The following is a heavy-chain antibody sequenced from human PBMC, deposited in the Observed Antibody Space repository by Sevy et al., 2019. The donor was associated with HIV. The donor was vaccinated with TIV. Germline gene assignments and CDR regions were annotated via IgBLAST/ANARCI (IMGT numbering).Heavy chain of an antibody. CDR1: GGSIPGHY. CDR2: HYHSDST. CDR3: ARVDNSGTYVLY. V-gene: IGHV4-59*11. Sequence: SETLSLTCAVSGGSIPGHYWSWIRQTPQKGLEWIGYHYHSDSTKYNPSLKSRATISVHPSKNQFFLSLSSVTAADTAVYYCARVDNSGTYVLYWGQGIRVTVSS. J-gene: IGHJ4*02. D-gene: IGHD3-10*01.